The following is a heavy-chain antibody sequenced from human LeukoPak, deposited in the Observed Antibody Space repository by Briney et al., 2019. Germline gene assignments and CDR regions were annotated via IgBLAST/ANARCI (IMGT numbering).Heavy chain of an antibody. Sequence: GGSLLLSCAASGFTFSSYAMHWVRQAPGKVLEWVAVISYDGSNKYYADSVKGRFTISRDNSKNTLYLQMNSLRAEDTAVYYCARAPNSGWYVDNWFDPWGQGTLVTVSS. V-gene: IGHV3-30-3*01. CDR2: ISYDGSNK. CDR3: ARAPNSGWYVDNWFDP. CDR1: GFTFSSYA. J-gene: IGHJ5*02. D-gene: IGHD6-19*01.